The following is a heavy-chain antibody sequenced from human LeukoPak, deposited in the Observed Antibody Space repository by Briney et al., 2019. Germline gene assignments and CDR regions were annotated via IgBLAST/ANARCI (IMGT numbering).Heavy chain of an antibody. CDR1: GGSISSYY. Sequence: SETLSLTCTVSGGSISSYYWSWIRQPPGKGLEWIGYIYYSGSTNYNPSLKSRVTISVDTSKNQFSLKLSSVTAADTAVYYCATVAVAGTSDAFDIWAKGQWSPSLQ. CDR2: IYYSGST. CDR3: ATVAVAGTSDAFDI. D-gene: IGHD6-19*01. J-gene: IGHJ3*02. V-gene: IGHV4-59*01.